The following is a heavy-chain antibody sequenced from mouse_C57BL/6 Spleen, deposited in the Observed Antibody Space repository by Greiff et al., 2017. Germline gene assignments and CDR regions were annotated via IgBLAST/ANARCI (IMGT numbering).Heavy chain of an antibody. CDR3: ARRRGYDYDGVYAMDY. Sequence: LVEPGASVKISCKASGYSFTGYYMNWVKQSPEKSLEWIGEINPSTGGTTYNQKFKAKATLTVDKSSSTAYMQLKSLTSEDSAVYYCARRRGYDYDGVYAMDYWGQGTSVTVSS. CDR2: INPSTGGT. CDR1: GYSFTGYY. J-gene: IGHJ4*01. D-gene: IGHD2-4*01. V-gene: IGHV1-42*01.